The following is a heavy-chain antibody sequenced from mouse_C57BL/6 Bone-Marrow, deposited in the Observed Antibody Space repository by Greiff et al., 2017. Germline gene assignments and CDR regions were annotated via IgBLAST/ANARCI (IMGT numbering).Heavy chain of an antibody. D-gene: IGHD2-1*01. J-gene: IGHJ2*01. CDR1: GYTFTSYW. Sequence: QVQLQQPGAELVRPGSSVKLSCKASGYTFTSYWLDWVKQRPGQGLELICNIYPSDSEPHYNQKFKDKATLTVDKSSSTAYMQLSSLTSEDSAVYYCALDGNYFDYWGQGTTLTVSS. V-gene: IGHV1-61*01. CDR2: IYPSDSEP. CDR3: ALDGNYFDY.